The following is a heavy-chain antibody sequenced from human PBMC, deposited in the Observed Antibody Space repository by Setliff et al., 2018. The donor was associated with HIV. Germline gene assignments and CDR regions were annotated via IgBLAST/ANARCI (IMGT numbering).Heavy chain of an antibody. J-gene: IGHJ5*02. CDR3: SRGGRPTDEYVWFDP. Sequence: PGGSLRLSCATSGFTFGDYPMSWFRQAPGKGLEWVSYIRTNSYRGTTEYAASVEGRFTISRDDSKGIAYLQMNSLKTEDTAVYYCSRGGRPTDEYVWFDPWGQGTLVTVS. CDR2: IRTNSYRGTT. D-gene: IGHD4-17*01. CDR1: GFTFGDYP. V-gene: IGHV3-49*03.